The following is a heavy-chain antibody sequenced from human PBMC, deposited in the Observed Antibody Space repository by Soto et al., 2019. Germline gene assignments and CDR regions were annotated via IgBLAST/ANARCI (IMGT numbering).Heavy chain of an antibody. D-gene: IGHD3-22*01. CDR2: IYHSGSN. J-gene: IGHJ4*02. Sequence: QLQLQESGSGLVKPSQTLSLTCAVSGGSISSVGYSWSWIRQPPGKGLEWSGYIYHSGSNYYNPSLNTRVTISVDRSKNQFSPKLSSVTAADTAVYYCARAPARYYYDSSGYYYGDYFDYWGQGTLVTVSS. V-gene: IGHV4-30-2*01. CDR1: GGSISSVGYS. CDR3: ARAPARYYYDSSGYYYGDYFDY.